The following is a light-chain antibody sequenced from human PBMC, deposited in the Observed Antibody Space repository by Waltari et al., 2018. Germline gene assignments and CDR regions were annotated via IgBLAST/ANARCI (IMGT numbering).Light chain of an antibody. CDR1: QSIDRW. V-gene: IGKV1-5*03. Sequence: DIQMTQSPSTLSASVGDRVTITCRASQSIDRWLAWYQQKRGTAPKLLIYKASNLENGVPSCFSGSGSSTEFTLTSSSLQPDDFATYYCQQDNSYSTFGQGTKLEI. CDR3: QQDNSYST. CDR2: KAS. J-gene: IGKJ2*01.